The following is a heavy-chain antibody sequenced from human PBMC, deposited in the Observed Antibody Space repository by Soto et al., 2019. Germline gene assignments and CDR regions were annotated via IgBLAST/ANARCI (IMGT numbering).Heavy chain of an antibody. CDR3: ASPIYYYDSSGYYN. CDR2: ISSSSSYI. Sequence: GGSLRLSCAASGFTFISYSMNWISQAQGKGLEWVSSISSSSSYIYYADSVKGRFTISRDNAKNSLYLQMNSLRAEDTAVYYCASPIYYYDSSGYYNWGQGTLVTVSS. D-gene: IGHD3-22*01. CDR1: GFTFISYS. J-gene: IGHJ4*02. V-gene: IGHV3-21*01.